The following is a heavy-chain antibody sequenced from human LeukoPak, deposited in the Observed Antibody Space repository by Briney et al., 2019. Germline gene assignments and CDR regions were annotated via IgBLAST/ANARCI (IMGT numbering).Heavy chain of an antibody. CDR2: INGNGGTT. Sequence: WGSLRLSCAASGFFFDDYGMSWIRQAPGKGLEWVCDINGNGGTTENADSVRGRFTIYRDNAKNSLYLKMNSLRAEDMALYHCARAGGITGRPDGNYYYAMDVWGQGTTVTVSS. CDR1: GFFFDDYG. V-gene: IGHV3-20*01. D-gene: IGHD1-20*01. CDR3: ARAGGITGRPDGNYYYAMDV. J-gene: IGHJ6*02.